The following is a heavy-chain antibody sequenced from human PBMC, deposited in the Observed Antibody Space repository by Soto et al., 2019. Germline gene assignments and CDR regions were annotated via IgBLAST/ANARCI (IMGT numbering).Heavy chain of an antibody. V-gene: IGHV3-23*01. D-gene: IGHD1-1*01. J-gene: IGHJ4*02. CDR2: VSGGSGTT. Sequence: EVQLLESGGGLVQPGGSLRLSCAVSGFSFSTYGVTWVRQAPGKGLEWVCGVSGGSGTTHYADSVKGRFTITGDTSKNTVYLQMNSLRVEDTAVYYCAKWNGYGDYWGQGTLVTVSS. CDR3: AKWNGYGDY. CDR1: GFSFSTYG.